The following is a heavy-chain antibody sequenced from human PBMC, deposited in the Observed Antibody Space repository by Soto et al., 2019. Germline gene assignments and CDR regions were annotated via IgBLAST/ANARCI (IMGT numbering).Heavy chain of an antibody. D-gene: IGHD3-3*01. CDR3: ARHNADVGSNWFDP. Sequence: SETLSLTCTVSGGPISGSSYYWAWIRQPPGKGLEWIGSIYYSGSTYYNPSLTSRVSISVDTPKNQFSLRLSSVTAADTAVYYCARHNADVGSNWFDPWGQGTLVTVSS. J-gene: IGHJ5*02. V-gene: IGHV4-39*01. CDR1: GGPISGSSYY. CDR2: IYYSGST.